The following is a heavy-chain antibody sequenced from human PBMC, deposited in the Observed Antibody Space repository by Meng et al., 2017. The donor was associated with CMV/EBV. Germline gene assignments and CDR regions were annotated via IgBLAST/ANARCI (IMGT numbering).Heavy chain of an antibody. CDR1: GFTFNSYW. CDR2: INSDGSST. J-gene: IGHJ4*02. Sequence: GGSLRLSCAASGFTFNSYWMHWVRQAPGKGLVWVSRINSDGSSTSYADSVKGRFTISRDNAKNTLYLQMNSLRAEDTAVYYCARVVRGGSYLGGDYFDYWGQGTLVTVSS. D-gene: IGHD1-26*01. V-gene: IGHV3-74*01. CDR3: ARVVRGGSYLGGDYFDY.